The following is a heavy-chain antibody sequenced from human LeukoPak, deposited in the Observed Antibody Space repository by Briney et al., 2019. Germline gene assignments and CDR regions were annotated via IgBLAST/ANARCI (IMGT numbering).Heavy chain of an antibody. CDR2: IKSKPDGGTT. CDR3: TTESQSGYYFFDY. Sequence: RPGGSLRLSCAASGFTFSSISRNWVRQAPGKGLEWVGRIKSKPDGGTTDFAAPVRGRFTISRDDSQNTVYMQMNSPKTEDTAVYYCTTESQSGYYFFDYWGQGTLVTVSS. V-gene: IGHV3-15*01. D-gene: IGHD5-12*01. J-gene: IGHJ4*02. CDR1: GFTFSSIS.